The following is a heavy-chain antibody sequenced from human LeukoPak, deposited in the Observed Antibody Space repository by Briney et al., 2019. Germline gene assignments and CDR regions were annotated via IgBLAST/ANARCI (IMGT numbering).Heavy chain of an antibody. J-gene: IGHJ6*02. CDR3: ASPGNYYDSSGYYYGMDV. Sequence: VASVKVSRKASGGTFSSYAISWVRQAPGQGLEWTGGIIPIFGTANYAQKFQGRVTITADESTSTAYMELSSLRSEDTAVYYCASPGNYYDSSGYYYGMDVWGQGTTVTVSS. CDR1: GGTFSSYA. D-gene: IGHD3-22*01. CDR2: IIPIFGTA. V-gene: IGHV1-69*13.